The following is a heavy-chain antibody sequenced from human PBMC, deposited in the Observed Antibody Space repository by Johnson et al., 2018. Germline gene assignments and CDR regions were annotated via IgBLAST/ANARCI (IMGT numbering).Heavy chain of an antibody. CDR3: AKCTSSTSWPNDAFDI. CDR2: IKSKPGGGTT. D-gene: IGHD2-2*01. CDR1: GYNFINAW. Sequence: VQLVQSGGGLVKPGGSXRLSCAVSGYNFINAWMNWVRQAPGKGLEWVGRIKSKPGGGTTDYGAPVKGRFTISRDDSRNTLYLQMNSLKTEDTPVYYCAKCTSSTSWPNDAFDIWGQGTMVTVSS. J-gene: IGHJ3*02. V-gene: IGHV3-15*07.